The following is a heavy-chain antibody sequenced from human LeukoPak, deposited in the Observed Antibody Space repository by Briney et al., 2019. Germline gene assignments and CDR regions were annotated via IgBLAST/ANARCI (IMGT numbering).Heavy chain of an antibody. D-gene: IGHD2-21*01. V-gene: IGHV1-2*02. CDR2: INPKTGGT. CDR1: GYTFSDYY. J-gene: IGHJ4*02. CDR3: ARSYRGRRFDY. Sequence: ASVKVSCKASGYTFSDYYIHWVRQAPGQGLEWVGWINPKTGGTDYAQRFQGSVTMTRDTSINTAYMELNRLKFDDTAVFYCARSYRGRRFDYWGQGTLVTVSS.